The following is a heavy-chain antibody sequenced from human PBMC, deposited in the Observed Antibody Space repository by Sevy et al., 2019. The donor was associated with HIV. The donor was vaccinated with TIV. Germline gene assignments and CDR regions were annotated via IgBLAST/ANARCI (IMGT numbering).Heavy chain of an antibody. CDR2: ISSSSSYI. Sequence: GGSLRLSCAASGFSFSTYTMNWVRQAPGKGLEWVSSISSSSSYIHYTDSVKGRFTISRDNAKNSLYLHMNTLRAEDTAVYYCARSYSSSWYILYYFEYWGQGTPVTVS. CDR1: GFSFSTYT. D-gene: IGHD6-13*01. J-gene: IGHJ4*02. CDR3: ARSYSSSWYILYYFEY. V-gene: IGHV3-21*01.